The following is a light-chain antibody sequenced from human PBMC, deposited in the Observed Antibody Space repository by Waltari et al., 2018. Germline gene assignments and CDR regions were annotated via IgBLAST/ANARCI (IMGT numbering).Light chain of an antibody. Sequence: QFVLTQPPSASATPGQRITISCSGSSSNIGTNSVDWYQHFPGRAPKLLIYGDNKRPSGVPDRFSGSKSGTSASLAISGLQSADEADYYSAAWSDSQDDLYVFGTGTKVTVL. CDR3: AAWSDSQDDLYV. J-gene: IGLJ1*01. V-gene: IGLV1-44*01. CDR2: GDN. CDR1: SSNIGTNS.